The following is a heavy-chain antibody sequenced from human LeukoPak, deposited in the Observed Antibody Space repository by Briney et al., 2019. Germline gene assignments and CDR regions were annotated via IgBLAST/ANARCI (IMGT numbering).Heavy chain of an antibody. D-gene: IGHD1-26*01. V-gene: IGHV4-30-4*08. J-gene: IGHJ6*03. CDR2: IYYSGST. CDR3: ARHGMVGATKYYYYMDV. Sequence: PSETLSLTCTVSGGSISSGDYYWSWIRQPPGKGLEWIGYIYYSGSTYYNPSLKSRVTISVDTSKNQFSLKLSSVTAADTAVYYCARHGMVGATKYYYYMDVWGKGTTGTVSS. CDR1: GGSISSGDYY.